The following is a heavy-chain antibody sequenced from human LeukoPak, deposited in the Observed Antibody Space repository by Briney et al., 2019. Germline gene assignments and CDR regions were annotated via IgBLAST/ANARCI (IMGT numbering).Heavy chain of an antibody. Sequence: GGSLRLSCAASGFTFSSYGMHWARQAPGKGLEWVSTVSDSSDVHYSDSVKGRFTISRDNARNSLYLQMNSLRDEDTAVYYCARDGLHTAHFDYWGQGTLVTVSS. J-gene: IGHJ4*02. D-gene: IGHD5-18*01. CDR2: VSDSSDV. CDR1: GFTFSSYG. V-gene: IGHV3-48*02. CDR3: ARDGLHTAHFDY.